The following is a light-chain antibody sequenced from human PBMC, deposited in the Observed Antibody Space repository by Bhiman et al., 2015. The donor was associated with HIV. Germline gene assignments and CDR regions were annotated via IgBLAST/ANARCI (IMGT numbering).Light chain of an antibody. Sequence: QSALTQPASVSGSPGQSITISCTGTSSDVGGYNYVSWYQQHPGKAPKLMIYDVNKRPSGVSNRFSGSKSGSTASLTISGLQAEDEADYYCQSYDSSLTFYVFGTGTKVIVL. J-gene: IGLJ1*01. CDR1: SSDVGGYNY. CDR2: DVN. CDR3: QSYDSSLTFYV. V-gene: IGLV2-14*01.